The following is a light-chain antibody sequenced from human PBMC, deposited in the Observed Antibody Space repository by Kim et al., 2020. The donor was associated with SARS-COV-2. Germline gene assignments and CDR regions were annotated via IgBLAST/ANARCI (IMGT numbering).Light chain of an antibody. CDR1: QDIYNN. J-gene: IGKJ2*03. V-gene: IGKV1-33*01. CDR3: QQYAKRLS. Sequence: LSASVGDRVTITCQASQDIYNNLNWYQQKAGKAPKLLIFDASNSDIGVPSRFSGSGSGTDFTFTISSLQPEDIATYYCQQYAKRLSFGQGTKLEI. CDR2: DAS.